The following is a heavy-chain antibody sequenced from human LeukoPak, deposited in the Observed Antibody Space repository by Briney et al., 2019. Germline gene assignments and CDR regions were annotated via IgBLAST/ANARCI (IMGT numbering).Heavy chain of an antibody. CDR3: ARRVWGYCSSTSCHVGAFDI. CDR1: GGSISSSSYY. D-gene: IGHD2-2*01. V-gene: IGHV4-39*01. J-gene: IGHJ3*02. Sequence: SETLSLTXTVSGGSISSSSYYWGGIRQPPGKGLEWIGSIYYSGSTYYNPSLKSRVTISVDTSKNQFSLKLSSVTAADTAVYYCARRVWGYCSSTSCHVGAFDIWGQGTMVTVSS. CDR2: IYYSGST.